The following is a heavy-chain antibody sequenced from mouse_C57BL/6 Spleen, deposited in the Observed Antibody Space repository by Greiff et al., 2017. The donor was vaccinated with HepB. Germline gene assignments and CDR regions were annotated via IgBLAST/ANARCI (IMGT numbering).Heavy chain of an antibody. CDR3: ARPGGSSYWYFDV. D-gene: IGHD1-1*01. J-gene: IGHJ1*03. CDR1: GYTFTSYW. V-gene: IGHV1-69*01. CDR2: IDPSDSYT. Sequence: QVQLQQPGADLVMPGASVKLSCKASGYTFTSYWMHWVKQRPGQGLEWIGEIDPSDSYTNYNQKFKGKSTLTVDKSSSTAYMQLSSLTSEDSAVYYCARPGGSSYWYFDVWGTGTTVTVSS.